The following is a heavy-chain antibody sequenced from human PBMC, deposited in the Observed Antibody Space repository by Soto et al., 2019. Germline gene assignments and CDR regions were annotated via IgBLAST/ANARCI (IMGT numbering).Heavy chain of an antibody. CDR2: ISGSGGDT. V-gene: IGHV3-23*01. Sequence: EVHLLESGGGLVQPGGTLRLSCSASGFTFTSYAMSWVRQAPGQGLEWVSGISGSGGDTKSADSVKGRFTISRDNFKNMPNLQMNSLRAEATAVYYCAKHDFGTLYITGLGSRGQGTLVTVSS. J-gene: IGHJ4*02. D-gene: IGHD3-3*01. CDR1: GFTFTSYA. CDR3: AKHDFGTLYITGLGS.